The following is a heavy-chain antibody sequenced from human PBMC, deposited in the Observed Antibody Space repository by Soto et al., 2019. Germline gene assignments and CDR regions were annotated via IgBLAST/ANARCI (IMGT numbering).Heavy chain of an antibody. CDR2: AYFSGGNT. V-gene: IGHV4-39*01. J-gene: IGHJ4*02. D-gene: IGHD6-25*01. CDR3: AYGSSSAWIDY. CDR1: GDSMRGYHFY. Sequence: PSETLSLTCSVSGDSMRGYHFYWGWIRQAPGKGLEWIGSAYFSGGNTYYSPSIKSRVSISVDTSKNEFSLRLTSLTAADTAVYFCAYGSSSAWIDYWGQGTLVTVSS.